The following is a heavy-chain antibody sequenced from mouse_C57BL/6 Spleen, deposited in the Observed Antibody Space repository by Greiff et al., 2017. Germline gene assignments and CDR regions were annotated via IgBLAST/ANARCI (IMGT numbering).Heavy chain of an antibody. CDR3: VGGWLLQDYAMDY. J-gene: IGHJ4*01. D-gene: IGHD2-3*01. Sequence: DVHLVESGGGLVQPKGSLKLSCAASGFSFNTYAMNWVRQAPGKGLEWVARIRSKSNNYATYYADSVKDRFTISRDDSESMLYLQMNNLKTEDTAMYYCVGGWLLQDYAMDYWGQGTSVTVSS. V-gene: IGHV10-1*01. CDR1: GFSFNTYA. CDR2: IRSKSNNYAT.